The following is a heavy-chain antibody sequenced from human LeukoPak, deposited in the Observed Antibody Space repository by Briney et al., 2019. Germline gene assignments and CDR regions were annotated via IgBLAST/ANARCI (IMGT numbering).Heavy chain of an antibody. V-gene: IGHV3-33*05. CDR3: AKKGGVFYGSSGYYYVNNFDY. Sequence: GGSLRLSCAASGFTFSNYGMQWVRQAPGKGPEWVAVVAHDGSVTFYADSVKGRFTISRDNSKNTVDLQMYSLRAEDTAVYYCAKKGGVFYGSSGYYYVNNFDYWGQGTLVTVSS. CDR1: GFTFSNYG. CDR2: VAHDGSVT. D-gene: IGHD3-22*01. J-gene: IGHJ4*02.